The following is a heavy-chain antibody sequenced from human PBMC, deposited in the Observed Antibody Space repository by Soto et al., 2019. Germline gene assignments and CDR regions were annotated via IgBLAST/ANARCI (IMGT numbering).Heavy chain of an antibody. V-gene: IGHV4-4*07. Sequence: QVQLQESGPGLVKPSETLSLTCAVSGDSFSSFYWSWIRQPAGKGLEWIGRIYISGSTNYNPSLKNRVTMSRDTSKNQFSPKLSSVTAADTAIYYCSRDRAADIVTRVFHAAPRKPLLFFDLWGRGTMLKVSS. CDR1: GDSFSSFY. J-gene: IGHJ2*01. D-gene: IGHD2-15*01. CDR3: SRDRAADIVTRVFHAAPRKPLLFFDL. CDR2: IYISGST.